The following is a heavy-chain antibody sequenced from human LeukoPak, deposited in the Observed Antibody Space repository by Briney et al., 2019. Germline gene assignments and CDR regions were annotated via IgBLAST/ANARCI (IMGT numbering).Heavy chain of an antibody. D-gene: IGHD5-12*01. CDR3: ARDHRYAFDI. CDR2: IGISSGNT. J-gene: IGHJ4*01. CDR1: DFNFIDYS. V-gene: IGHV3-48*01. Sequence: GGSLRLSCAASDFNFIDYSMNWVRQAPGKGLEWISYIGISSGNTKYAHSVKGRFTSSRDKARNSLYLQMNSLRVEDTAMYYCARDHRYAFDIWGHGTLVTVSS.